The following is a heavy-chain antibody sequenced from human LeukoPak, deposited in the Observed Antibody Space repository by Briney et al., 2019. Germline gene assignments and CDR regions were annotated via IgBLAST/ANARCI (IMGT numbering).Heavy chain of an antibody. V-gene: IGHV1-18*01. D-gene: IGHD3-22*01. J-gene: IGHJ4*02. Sequence: ASVKVSCKASGGTFSSYAISWVRQAPGQGLEWMGWISAYNGNTNYAQKLQGRVTITTDTSTSTAYMELRSLRSDEPAVYYCARVDNTYYYDSSGFSSWGQGTLVTVSS. CDR3: ARVDNTYYYDSSGFSS. CDR1: GGTFSSYA. CDR2: ISAYNGNT.